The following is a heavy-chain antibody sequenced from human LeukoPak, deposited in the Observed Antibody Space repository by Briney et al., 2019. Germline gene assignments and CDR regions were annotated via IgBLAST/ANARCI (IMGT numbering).Heavy chain of an antibody. D-gene: IGHD3-22*01. CDR3: ARDRGYYYDSSGYPFDY. Sequence: GGSLRLSCAASGFTFSSYLMSWVRQAPGKGLEWVANIKQDGSEKYYVDSVKGRFTISRDNAKNSLYLQMNSLRAEDTAVYYCARDRGYYYDSSGYPFDYWGQGTLVTVSS. CDR1: GFTFSSYL. V-gene: IGHV3-7*01. J-gene: IGHJ4*02. CDR2: IKQDGSEK.